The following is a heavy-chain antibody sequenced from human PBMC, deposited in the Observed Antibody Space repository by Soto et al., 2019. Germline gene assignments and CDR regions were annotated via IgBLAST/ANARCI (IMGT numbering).Heavy chain of an antibody. J-gene: IGHJ6*02. CDR1: GGSISSGGYY. Sequence: SETLSLTCTVSGGSISSGGYYWSWIRQHPGKGLEWIGYIYYSGSTYYNPSLKSRVTISVDTSKNQFSLKLSSVTAADTAVYYCARCGGLYYYYGMDVWGQGTTVTV. CDR2: IYYSGST. V-gene: IGHV4-31*03. D-gene: IGHD3-10*01. CDR3: ARCGGLYYYYGMDV.